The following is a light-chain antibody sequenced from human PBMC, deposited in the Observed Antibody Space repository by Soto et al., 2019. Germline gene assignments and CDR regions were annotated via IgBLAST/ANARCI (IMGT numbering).Light chain of an antibody. CDR1: QSVSSPY. J-gene: IGKJ1*01. Sequence: EIVLTQSPGTLSLSPGERATLSCRASQSVSSPYLAWYQQKPGQSPRLLIYGASVRATGIPERFSGSGSGTDFTLTISSLEPEDLAVYYCQQFGSSPWTFGQGTKVGIK. CDR2: GAS. CDR3: QQFGSSPWT. V-gene: IGKV3-20*01.